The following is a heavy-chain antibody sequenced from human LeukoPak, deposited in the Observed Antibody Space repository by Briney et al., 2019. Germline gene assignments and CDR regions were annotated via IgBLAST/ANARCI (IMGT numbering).Heavy chain of an antibody. CDR1: GGSISGFH. Sequence: SETLSLTCTVSGGSISGFHWSWIRQPAGRGLEWIGRISSSGNTNYSPSLKSRVTMSVDTSKNQFSLKLRSVTAADTALYYCARATSGTYYYFGSWGRGTLVAVPS. CDR2: ISSSGNT. J-gene: IGHJ4*02. V-gene: IGHV4-4*07. D-gene: IGHD3-10*01. CDR3: ARATSGTYYYFGS.